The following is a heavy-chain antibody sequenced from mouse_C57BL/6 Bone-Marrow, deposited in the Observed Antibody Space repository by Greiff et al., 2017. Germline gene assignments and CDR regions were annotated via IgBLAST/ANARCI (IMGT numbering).Heavy chain of an antibody. J-gene: IGHJ3*01. D-gene: IGHD2-1*01. CDR1: GFTFSDYG. Sequence: EVKVEESGGGLVKPGGSLKLSCAASGFTFSDYGMHWVRQAPEKGLEWVAYISSSSSTIYYADTVKGRFTISRDNAKNTLFLQMTSLRSEDTAMYYCARPRFYGNSWFAYWGQGTLVTVSA. CDR3: ARPRFYGNSWFAY. V-gene: IGHV5-17*01. CDR2: ISSSSSTI.